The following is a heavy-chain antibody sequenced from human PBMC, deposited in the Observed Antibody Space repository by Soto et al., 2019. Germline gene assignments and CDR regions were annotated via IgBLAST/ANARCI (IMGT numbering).Heavy chain of an antibody. CDR3: AKARYGDGRGFDY. D-gene: IGHD5-18*01. J-gene: IGHJ4*02. CDR1: GFTFSSNA. Sequence: EVQLLESGGGFVKPGGSLRLSCAASGFTFSSNAMNWVRQAPGKGLEWVSVISGSSGTTYYADSVKGRFTISRDNSKNTLYLQLNSLRAEGTAVYYCAKARYGDGRGFDYWGQGILVTVSS. CDR2: ISGSSGTT. V-gene: IGHV3-23*01.